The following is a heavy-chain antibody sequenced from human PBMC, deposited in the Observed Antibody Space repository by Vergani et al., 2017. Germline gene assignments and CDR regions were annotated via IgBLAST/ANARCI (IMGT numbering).Heavy chain of an antibody. D-gene: IGHD2-15*01. Sequence: QVQLVQSGAEVKKPGASVKVSCKASGYTFTGYYMHWVRQAPGQGLEWMGWINPIFGTANYAQKFQGRVTITADKSTSTAYMELSSLRSEDTAVYYCALGHCSGGSCYGNYYYYGMDVWGQGTTVTVSS. CDR3: ALGHCSGGSCYGNYYYYGMDV. CDR2: INPIFGTA. J-gene: IGHJ6*02. CDR1: GYTFTGYY. V-gene: IGHV1-69*06.